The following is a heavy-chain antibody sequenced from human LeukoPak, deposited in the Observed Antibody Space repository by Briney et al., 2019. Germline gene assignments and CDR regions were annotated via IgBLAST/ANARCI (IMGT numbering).Heavy chain of an antibody. D-gene: IGHD3-22*01. CDR2: IRYDGSNK. CDR3: ARTLINGRHYYDSSGYYPGAFDI. V-gene: IGHV3-30*02. J-gene: IGHJ3*02. CDR1: GFTFSSYG. Sequence: PGGSLRLSCAASGFTFSSYGMHWVRQAPGKGLEWVAFIRYDGSNKYYADSVKGRFTISRDNSKNTLYLQMNSLRAEDTAVYYCARTLINGRHYYDSSGYYPGAFDIWGQGTMVTVSS.